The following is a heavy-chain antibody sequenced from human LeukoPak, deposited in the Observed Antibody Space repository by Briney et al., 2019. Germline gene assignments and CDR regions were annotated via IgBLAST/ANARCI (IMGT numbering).Heavy chain of an antibody. CDR1: GFTFSRYW. CDR2: IKPDGSER. J-gene: IGHJ4*02. Sequence: QPGGSLRLSCAASGFTFSRYWMTWFRQAPGKGLEWVANIKPDGSERYYVDSVKGRFTISRDNAKNSLYLQMDSLRVDDTAVYYCARDQNYWGQGTLVIVSS. V-gene: IGHV3-7*03. CDR3: ARDQNY.